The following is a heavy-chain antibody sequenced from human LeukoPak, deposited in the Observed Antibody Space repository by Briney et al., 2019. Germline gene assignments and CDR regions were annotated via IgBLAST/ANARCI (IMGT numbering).Heavy chain of an antibody. CDR3: ARFYGGPPYYYYYMDV. V-gene: IGHV4-4*07. CDR2: IYTGGST. D-gene: IGHD4/OR15-4a*01. J-gene: IGHJ6*03. Sequence: SSETLSLTCTVSGGSINSYFWTWIRQPAGKGLEWIGRIYTGGSTNYNPSLKSRVTMSVDTSKNQFSLKLSSVTAADTAVYYCARFYGGPPYYYYYMDVWGKGTTVTVSS. CDR1: GGSINSYF.